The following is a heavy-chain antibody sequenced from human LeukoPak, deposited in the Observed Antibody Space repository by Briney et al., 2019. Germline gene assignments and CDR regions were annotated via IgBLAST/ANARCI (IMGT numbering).Heavy chain of an antibody. J-gene: IGHJ4*02. Sequence: GGSLRLSCVASGFTFSTYVMNWFRQAPGRGLEWVSSITTSSAIYYADSVRGRFAISRNNAKNSLFLQMKSLRDEDTAAYYCARDGAPTTLAMPHYWGQGTLVTVSS. CDR2: ITTSSAI. V-gene: IGHV3-48*02. CDR1: GFTFSTYV. CDR3: ARDGAPTTLAMPHY. D-gene: IGHD4-23*01.